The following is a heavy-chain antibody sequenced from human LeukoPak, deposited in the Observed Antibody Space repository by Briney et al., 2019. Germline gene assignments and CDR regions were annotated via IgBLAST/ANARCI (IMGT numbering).Heavy chain of an antibody. J-gene: IGHJ3*02. Sequence: GGSLRLSCAASGFTFSSYSMNWVRQAPGKGLEWVSSISSSSSYIYYADSVKGRFTISRDNAKNSLYLQMNSLRAEDTAVYYCARDQWELPAFDIWGQGTMVTVSS. CDR3: ARDQWELPAFDI. D-gene: IGHD1-26*01. V-gene: IGHV3-21*01. CDR1: GFTFSSYS. CDR2: ISSSSSYI.